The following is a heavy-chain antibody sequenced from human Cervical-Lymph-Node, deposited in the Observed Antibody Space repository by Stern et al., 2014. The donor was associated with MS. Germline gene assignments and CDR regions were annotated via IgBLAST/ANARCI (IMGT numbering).Heavy chain of an antibody. Sequence: EVHLVESGGGLVQPGGSLRLSCAGSGFSLSSYWMSWVRQAPGKGPELVATIKQDGSERYYVDSVKGRFTISRDNSKNSVFLQMNSLRVDDTSVYYCARDCGSGSCYQTQYYYGVDVWGQGTTVIVSS. CDR2: IKQDGSER. D-gene: IGHD2-15*01. CDR1: GFSLSSYW. J-gene: IGHJ6*02. CDR3: ARDCGSGSCYQTQYYYGVDV. V-gene: IGHV3-7*01.